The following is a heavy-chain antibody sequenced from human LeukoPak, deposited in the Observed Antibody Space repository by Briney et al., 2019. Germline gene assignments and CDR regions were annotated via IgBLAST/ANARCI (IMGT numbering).Heavy chain of an antibody. J-gene: IGHJ4*02. D-gene: IGHD2-21*01. V-gene: IGHV1-2*02. CDR2: INPNSGGT. CDR3: ARDYLNCGGDCYSG. Sequence: ASVKVSCKASGGTCSSYAISWVRQAPGQGLEWMGWINPNSGGTNYAQKFQGRVTMTRDTSISTAYMELSRLRSDDTAVYYCARDYLNCGGDCYSGWGQGTLVTVSS. CDR1: GGTCSSYA.